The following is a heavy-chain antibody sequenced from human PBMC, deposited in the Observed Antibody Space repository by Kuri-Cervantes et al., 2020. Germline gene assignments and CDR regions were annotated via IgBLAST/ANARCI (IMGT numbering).Heavy chain of an antibody. CDR1: GYTFTGYY. CDR2: INPNSGGT. J-gene: IGHJ3*02. D-gene: IGHD3-22*01. CDR3: ARQIVVDAFDI. Sequence: ASVKVSCKASGYTFTGYYMHGVRQAPGQGLEWMGWINPNSGGTNYAQKFQGRVTMTRDTSISTDYMELSRLRSDDTAVYYCARQIVVDAFDIWGQGTMVTVSS. V-gene: IGHV1-2*02.